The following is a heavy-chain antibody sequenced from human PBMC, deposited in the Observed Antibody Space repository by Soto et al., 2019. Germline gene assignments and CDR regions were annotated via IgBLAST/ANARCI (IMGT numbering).Heavy chain of an antibody. V-gene: IGHV3-21*01. J-gene: IGHJ2*01. CDR2: ISSSSYI. CDR3: ARDQVAGTRYFDL. CDR1: GFTFSSYS. Sequence: EVQLVESGGGLVKPGGSLRLSCAASGFTFSSYSMNWVRQAPGKGLEWVSSISSSSYIYYADSVKGRFTISRDNAKNSLYLQMNSLRAEDTAVYYCARDQVAGTRYFDLWGRGTPVTVSS. D-gene: IGHD6-19*01.